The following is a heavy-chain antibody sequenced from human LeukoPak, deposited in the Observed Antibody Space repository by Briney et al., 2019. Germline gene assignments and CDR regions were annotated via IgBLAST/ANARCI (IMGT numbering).Heavy chain of an antibody. CDR3: ASPAAGKYYYYGMDV. CDR2: IYYSGRT. V-gene: IGHV4-59*08. Sequence: PSETLSLTCTVSGDSINSYYWNWIRQPPENGLEWIGYIYYSGRTDYNPSLKSRVTISVDTSKHQFSLKLSSVTAADTAVYYCASPAAGKYYYYGMDVWGQGTTVTVSS. CDR1: GDSINSYY. J-gene: IGHJ6*02. D-gene: IGHD6-13*01.